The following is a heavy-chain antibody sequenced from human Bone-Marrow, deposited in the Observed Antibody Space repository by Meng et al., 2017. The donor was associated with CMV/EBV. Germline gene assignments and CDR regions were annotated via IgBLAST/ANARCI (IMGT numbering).Heavy chain of an antibody. Sequence: GESLKISCKASGYTFTSYGISWVRQAPGQGLEWMGWISAYNGNTNYAQKLQGRVTMTTDTSTSTAYMELRSLRSDDTAVYYCARDRDDSRADPWGQGTRVTVSS. CDR2: ISAYNGNT. J-gene: IGHJ5*02. V-gene: IGHV1-18*01. D-gene: IGHD3-22*01. CDR1: GYTFTSYG. CDR3: ARDRDDSRADP.